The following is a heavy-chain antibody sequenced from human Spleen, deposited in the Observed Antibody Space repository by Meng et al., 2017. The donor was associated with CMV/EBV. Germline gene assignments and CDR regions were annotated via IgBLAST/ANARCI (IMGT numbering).Heavy chain of an antibody. CDR2: IFHSGST. J-gene: IGHJ5*02. Sequence: SETLSLTCTVSGYSISSGYYWGWIRQPPGKGLEWIGNIFHSGSTYYNPSLKSRVTISVDRSKNQFSLKMNSVSAADTAVYYCATLPGYSSGWYPRWFDPWGQGTLVTVSS. D-gene: IGHD6-19*01. CDR3: ATLPGYSSGWYPRWFDP. CDR1: GYSISSGYY. V-gene: IGHV4-38-2*02.